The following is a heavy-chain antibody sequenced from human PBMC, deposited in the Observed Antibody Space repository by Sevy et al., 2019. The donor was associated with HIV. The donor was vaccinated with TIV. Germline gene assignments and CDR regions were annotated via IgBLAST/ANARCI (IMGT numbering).Heavy chain of an antibody. CDR1: GFTVSSNY. D-gene: IGHD3-22*01. CDR2: FYSGGST. J-gene: IGHJ4*02. Sequence: GGSLRLSCAASGFTVSSNYMSWVRQAPGKGLEWVSVFYSGGSTYYADSVKGRFTISRDNSKNTLYLQMNSLRAEDTAVYYCARERHSSGYYGYFDYWGQGTLVTVSS. V-gene: IGHV3-53*01. CDR3: ARERHSSGYYGYFDY.